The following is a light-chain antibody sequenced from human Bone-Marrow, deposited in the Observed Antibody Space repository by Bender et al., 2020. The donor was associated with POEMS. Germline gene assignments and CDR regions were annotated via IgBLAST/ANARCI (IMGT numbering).Light chain of an antibody. Sequence: QSVLTQPPSVSGAPGQRVTISCTGSSSNTGSGYDINWYQHLPGTAPKLLIYGYNNRPSGVPDRFSGSKSGTSASLTISGLQPEDEADYYCNSYTTSSTHVFGSGTKVTVL. J-gene: IGLJ1*01. CDR2: GYN. CDR1: SSNTGSGYD. V-gene: IGLV1-40*01. CDR3: NSYTTSSTHV.